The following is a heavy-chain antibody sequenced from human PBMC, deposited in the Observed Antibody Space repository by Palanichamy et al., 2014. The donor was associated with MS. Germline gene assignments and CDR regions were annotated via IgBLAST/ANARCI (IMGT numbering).Heavy chain of an antibody. V-gene: IGHV1-3*01. CDR1: GYTFTDYA. CDR3: ARSYYDYIWGSYRQDTGDYNYYYTDV. D-gene: IGHD3-16*02. CDR2: INAGYGNT. J-gene: IGHJ6*03. Sequence: QVQLVQSGAEVKKPGASVRVSCKASGYTFTDYAIHWVRQAPGQRLEWMGYINAGYGNTKYSQKFRGRVTITRDTSASTGYMELSSLRSEDTAVYYCARSYYDYIWGSYRQDTGDYNYYYTDVWGKGTTVTVSS.